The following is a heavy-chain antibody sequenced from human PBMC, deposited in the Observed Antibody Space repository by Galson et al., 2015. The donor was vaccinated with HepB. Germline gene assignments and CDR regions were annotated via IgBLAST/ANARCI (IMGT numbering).Heavy chain of an antibody. CDR2: IGSDGSNK. CDR1: GFNFSSYG. V-gene: IGHV3-33*01. CDR3: ARDGSYSSSWYLDY. J-gene: IGHJ4*02. D-gene: IGHD6-13*01. Sequence: SLRLSCAASGFNFSSYGMHWVRQAPGKGLEWVAVIGSDGSNKYYADSVKGRFTISRDNSKNTLYLQMNSLRAEDTAVYYCARDGSYSSSWYLDYWGQGTLVTVSS.